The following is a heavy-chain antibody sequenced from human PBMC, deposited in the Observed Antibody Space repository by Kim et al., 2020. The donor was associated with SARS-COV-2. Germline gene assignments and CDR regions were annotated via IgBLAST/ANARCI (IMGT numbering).Heavy chain of an antibody. J-gene: IGHJ3*02. CDR1: GGSVSSGSYY. Sequence: SETLSLTCTVSGGSVSSGSYYWSWIRQPPGKGLEWIGYIYYSGSTNYNPSLKSRVTISVDTSKNQFSLKLSSVTAADTAVYYCARDMGWLQNDAFDIWGQGTMVTVSS. CDR2: IYYSGST. CDR3: ARDMGWLQNDAFDI. V-gene: IGHV4-61*01. D-gene: IGHD5-12*01.